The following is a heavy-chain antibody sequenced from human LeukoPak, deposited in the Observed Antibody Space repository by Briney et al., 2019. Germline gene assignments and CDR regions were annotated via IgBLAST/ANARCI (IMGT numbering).Heavy chain of an antibody. CDR1: GFTFSSYA. J-gene: IGHJ5*02. V-gene: IGHV3-23*01. CDR2: ISGSGDST. Sequence: GGSLRLSCVASGFTFSSYAMNWVRQAPGKGLEWVSVISGSGDSTYYADSVKGRFTISRDNSQNTLYLQMNSLRAEDTAVYYCAKSGFDPWGQGTLVTVSS. CDR3: AKSGFDP.